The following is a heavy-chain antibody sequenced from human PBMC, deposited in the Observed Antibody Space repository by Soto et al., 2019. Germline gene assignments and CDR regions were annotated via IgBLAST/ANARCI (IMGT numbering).Heavy chain of an antibody. Sequence: QVQLVESGGGVVQPGRSLRLSCAASGFTFSSYAMHWVRQAPGKGLEWVAVISYDGSNKYYADSVKGRFTISRDNSKNTLYLQMNSLRAEDTAVYYCARDNTPVRLWFGELLSQPDEYGMDVWGQGTTVTVSS. V-gene: IGHV3-30-3*01. CDR2: ISYDGSNK. D-gene: IGHD3-10*01. J-gene: IGHJ6*02. CDR3: ARDNTPVRLWFGELLSQPDEYGMDV. CDR1: GFTFSSYA.